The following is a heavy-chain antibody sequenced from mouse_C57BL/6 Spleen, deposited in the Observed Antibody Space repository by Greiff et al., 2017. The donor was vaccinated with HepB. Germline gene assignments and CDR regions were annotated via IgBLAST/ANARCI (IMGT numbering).Heavy chain of an antibody. CDR1: GFTFSSYA. V-gene: IGHV5-4*01. D-gene: IGHD2-4*01. J-gene: IGHJ3*01. Sequence: EVNLVESGGGLVKPGGSLKLSCAASGFTFSSYAMSWVRQTPEKRLEWVATISDGGSYTYYPDNVKGRFTISRDNAKNNLYLQMSHLKSEDTAMYYCARDDYDYAWFAYWGQGTLVTVSA. CDR3: ARDDYDYAWFAY. CDR2: ISDGGSYT.